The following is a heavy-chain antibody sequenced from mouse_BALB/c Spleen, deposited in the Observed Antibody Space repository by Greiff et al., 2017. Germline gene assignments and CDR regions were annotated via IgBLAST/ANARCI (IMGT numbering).Heavy chain of an antibody. CDR2: ISSGGGST. D-gene: IGHD2-1*01. Sequence: EVMLVESGGGLVKPGGSLKLSCAASGFAFSSYDMSWVRQTPEKRLEWVAYISSGGGSTYYPDTVKGRFTISRDNAKNTLYLQMSSLKSEDTAMYYCARHDGNYVVPYWGQGTLVTVSA. CDR3: ARHDGNYVVPY. J-gene: IGHJ3*01. CDR1: GFAFSSYD. V-gene: IGHV5-12-1*01.